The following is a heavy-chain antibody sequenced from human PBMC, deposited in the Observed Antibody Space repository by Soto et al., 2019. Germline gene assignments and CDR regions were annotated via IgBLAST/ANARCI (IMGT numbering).Heavy chain of an antibody. CDR2: ISGSGGST. V-gene: IGHV3-23*01. J-gene: IGHJ6*02. CDR1: GFTFSSYA. D-gene: IGHD1-26*01. CDR3: AKGGQWELLRGPLNDYYYGMDV. Sequence: PGGSLRLSCAASGFTFSSYAMSWVRQAPGKGLEWVSAISGSGGSTYYADSVKGRFTISRDNSKNTLYLQMNSLRAEDTAVYYCAKGGQWELLRGPLNDYYYGMDVWGQGTTVTVSS.